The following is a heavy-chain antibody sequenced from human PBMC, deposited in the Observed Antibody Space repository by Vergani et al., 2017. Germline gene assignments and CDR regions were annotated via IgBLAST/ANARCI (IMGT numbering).Heavy chain of an antibody. CDR2: IWYDGSNK. D-gene: IGHD2-15*01. J-gene: IGHJ5*02. CDR1: GFTFSSYG. CDR3: ARDAKSAAREPDWFDP. Sequence: QVQLVESGGGVVQPGRSLRLSCAASGFTFSSYGMHWVRQAPGKGLEWVAVIWYDGSNKYYADSVKGRFTISRDNSKNTLYLQMNSLRAEDTAVYYCARDAKSAAREPDWFDPWGQGTLVTVSS. V-gene: IGHV3-33*01.